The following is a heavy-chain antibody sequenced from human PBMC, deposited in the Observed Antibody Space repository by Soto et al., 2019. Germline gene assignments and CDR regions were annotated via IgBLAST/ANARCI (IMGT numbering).Heavy chain of an antibody. Sequence: PSETLPLTYTVAGGTISSSSDSWPWVRQPPGKGLEWIGSVYYSGTTYYNPSLKSRVTISGDTSKNQFSLKLSSVTAADTAVFYCARLIHCKTTSCYFDYWGQGTLVTVS. CDR1: GGTISSSSDS. J-gene: IGHJ4*02. CDR3: ARLIHCKTTSCYFDY. CDR2: VYYSGTT. D-gene: IGHD2-2*01. V-gene: IGHV4-39*01.